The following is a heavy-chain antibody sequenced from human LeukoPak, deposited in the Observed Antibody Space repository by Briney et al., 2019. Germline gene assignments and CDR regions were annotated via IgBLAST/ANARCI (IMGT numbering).Heavy chain of an antibody. Sequence: PGGSLRLSCAASRFTFSSYVMSWVRQAPGKGLEWVSGVSGNGAGTYYADSVKGRFTISRDNSKNMLYLQMNSLRAEDTAVYYCAKTPWYSSSWSIDYWGQGTLVTVSS. D-gene: IGHD6-13*01. CDR1: RFTFSSYV. V-gene: IGHV3-23*01. J-gene: IGHJ4*02. CDR2: VSGNGAGT. CDR3: AKTPWYSSSWSIDY.